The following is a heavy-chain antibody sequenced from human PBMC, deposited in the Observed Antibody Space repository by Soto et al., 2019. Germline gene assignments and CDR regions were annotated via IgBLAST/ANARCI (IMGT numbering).Heavy chain of an antibody. CDR1: GFTFSTYS. J-gene: IGHJ5*02. V-gene: IGHV3-48*01. D-gene: IGHD2-2*01. Sequence: GGSLRLSCAASGFTFSTYSMNWVRQAPGKGLEWVSYISSSSSTIFYTDSVKGRFTVSRDNAENSLYLQMNSLRAEDTAVYYCAKHPRDIVLVPAANWFDPWGQGTLVTVPS. CDR2: ISSSSSTI. CDR3: AKHPRDIVLVPAANWFDP.